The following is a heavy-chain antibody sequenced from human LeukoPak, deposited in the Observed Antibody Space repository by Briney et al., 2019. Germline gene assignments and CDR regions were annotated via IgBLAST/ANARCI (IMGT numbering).Heavy chain of an antibody. V-gene: IGHV4-34*01. J-gene: IGHJ4*02. Sequence: SETLSLTCAVYGGSFSGYYWSWIRQPPGKGLEWIGYIYHSGSTYHNPSLKSRVTISLDSSKNQFSLNLSSVTAADTALYYCARSPDSGYQFDYWGQGTLVTVSS. CDR1: GGSFSGYY. CDR3: ARSPDSGYQFDY. D-gene: IGHD5-12*01. CDR2: IYHSGST.